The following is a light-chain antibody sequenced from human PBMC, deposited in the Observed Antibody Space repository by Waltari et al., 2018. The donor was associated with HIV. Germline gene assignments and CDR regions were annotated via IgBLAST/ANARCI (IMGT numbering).Light chain of an antibody. CDR2: SNN. J-gene: IGLJ3*02. CDR1: SSHIGSNT. V-gene: IGLV1-44*01. Sequence: QSVLTQPPSASGTPGQRVTHSCSGRSSHIGSNTVNWYQQPPGTAPKLLIYSNNQRPSGVPDRFSGSTSGTSASLAISGLQSEDEADYYCAAWDDSLNGWVFGGGTKLTVL. CDR3: AAWDDSLNGWV.